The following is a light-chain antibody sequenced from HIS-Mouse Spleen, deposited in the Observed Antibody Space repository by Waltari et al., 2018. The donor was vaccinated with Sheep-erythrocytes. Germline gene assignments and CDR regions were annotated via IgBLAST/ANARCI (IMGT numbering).Light chain of an antibody. V-gene: IGKV2-28*01. CDR3: MQALQTPRT. CDR2: LGS. CDR1: QSLLHSNGYNY. J-gene: IGKJ2*01. Sequence: DIVMTQSPLSLPVTPGEPASISGRSRQSLLHSNGYNYLDWYLQKPGQSPQLLIYLGSNRASGVPDRFSGSGSGTDFTLKISRVEAEDVGVYYCMQALQTPRTFGQGTKLEIK.